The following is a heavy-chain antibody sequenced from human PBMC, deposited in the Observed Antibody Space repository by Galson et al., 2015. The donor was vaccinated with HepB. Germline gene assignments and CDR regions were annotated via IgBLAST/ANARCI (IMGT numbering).Heavy chain of an antibody. J-gene: IGHJ6*02. V-gene: IGHV3-23*01. D-gene: IGHD1-14*01. Sequence: SLRLSCAASGFTFSSYAMSWVRQAPGKGLEWVSAISGSGGSTYYADSVKGRFTISRDNSKNTLYLQMNSLRAEDTAVYYCAKAREPSRKTVFLSGGMDVWGQGTTVTVSS. CDR2: ISGSGGST. CDR1: GFTFSSYA. CDR3: AKAREPSRKTVFLSGGMDV.